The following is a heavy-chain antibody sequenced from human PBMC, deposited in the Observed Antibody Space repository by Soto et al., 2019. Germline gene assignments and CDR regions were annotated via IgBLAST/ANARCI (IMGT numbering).Heavy chain of an antibody. CDR3: VRESTTSGPKGFET. Sequence: QLVLQESGSGLVRPSQTLSLTCSVSGGSINSGRSSWNRIRQSPGKGLEWIAYIYHSGSTYYNPSLKRRGTIAVDMSENQFSLKLTSVTAADTSVYYCVRESTTSGPKGFETWGTGILVTVSS. J-gene: IGHJ5*02. CDR1: GGSINSGRSS. D-gene: IGHD1-1*01. CDR2: IYHSGST. V-gene: IGHV4-30-2*06.